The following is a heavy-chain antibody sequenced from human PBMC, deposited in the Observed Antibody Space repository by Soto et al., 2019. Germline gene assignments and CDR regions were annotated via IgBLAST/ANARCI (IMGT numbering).Heavy chain of an antibody. D-gene: IGHD3-22*01. CDR1: GFTVSSNY. CDR3: AGSRLVVVAPTTLDS. V-gene: IGHV3-53*01. CDR2: IYSGGTT. Sequence: GGSLRLSCEASGFTVSSNYMSWVRQAPGKGLEWVSVIYSGGTTYYGDSVKGRFTISRDNAKNTLVLQMNSLRADDTAVYYCAGSRLVVVAPTTLDSWGQGTLVTVSS. J-gene: IGHJ4*02.